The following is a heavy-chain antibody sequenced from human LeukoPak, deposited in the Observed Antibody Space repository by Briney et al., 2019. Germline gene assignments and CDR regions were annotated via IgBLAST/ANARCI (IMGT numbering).Heavy chain of an antibody. CDR2: ISAYNGNT. CDR1: GYTFTSYG. Sequence: ASVKASCKASGYTFTSYGISRVRQAPGQGLEWMGWISAYNGNTNYAQKLQGRVTMTTDTSTSTAYMELRSLRSDDTAVYYCARDSHPYDYIWGSYRYQDYWGQGTLVTVSS. V-gene: IGHV1-18*01. J-gene: IGHJ4*02. CDR3: ARDSHPYDYIWGSYRYQDY. D-gene: IGHD3-16*02.